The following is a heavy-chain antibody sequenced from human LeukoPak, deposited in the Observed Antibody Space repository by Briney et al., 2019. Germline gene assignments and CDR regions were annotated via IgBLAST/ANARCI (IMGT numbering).Heavy chain of an antibody. CDR3: VRGDYFDSSGPGY. J-gene: IGHJ4*02. V-gene: IGHV3-11*01. D-gene: IGHD3-22*01. Sequence: PGGSLRLSCAASGFTFSDYYMSWIRQAPGKGLEWVSHISSGGSARYYADSVKGRFTIPRDNTKNSLYLQMNSLRAEDTAVYYCVRGDYFDSSGPGYWGQGTLVTVSS. CDR2: ISSGGSAR. CDR1: GFTFSDYY.